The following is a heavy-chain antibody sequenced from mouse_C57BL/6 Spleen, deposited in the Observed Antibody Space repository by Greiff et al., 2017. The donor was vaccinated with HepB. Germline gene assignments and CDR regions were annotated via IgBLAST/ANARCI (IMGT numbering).Heavy chain of an antibody. CDR2: IDPENGDT. Sequence: EVHLVESGAELVRPGASVKLSCTASGFNIKDDYMHWVKQRPEQGLEWIGWIDPENGDTEYASKFQGKATITADTSSNTAYLQLSSLTSEDTAVYYCTTPGSSSWFAYWGQGTLVTVSA. CDR1: GFNIKDDY. D-gene: IGHD1-1*01. J-gene: IGHJ3*01. CDR3: TTPGSSSWFAY. V-gene: IGHV14-4*01.